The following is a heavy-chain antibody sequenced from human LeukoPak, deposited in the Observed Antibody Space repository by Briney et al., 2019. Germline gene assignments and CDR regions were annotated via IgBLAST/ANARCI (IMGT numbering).Heavy chain of an antibody. V-gene: IGHV1-69*05. CDR3: ARAPYSSSSGRYYYYYYMDV. Sequence: ASVKVSFTASGGTFSSYAISWVRQAPGQGLEWMGGIIPILGTANYAQKFQGRVTITTDESTSTAYMELSSLRSEDTAVYYCARAPYSSSSGRYYYYYYMDVWGKGTTVTVSS. D-gene: IGHD6-6*01. J-gene: IGHJ6*03. CDR1: GGTFSSYA. CDR2: IIPILGTA.